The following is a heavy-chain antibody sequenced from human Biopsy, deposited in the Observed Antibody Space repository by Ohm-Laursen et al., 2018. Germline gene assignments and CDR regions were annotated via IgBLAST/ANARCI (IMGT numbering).Heavy chain of an antibody. CDR2: SSAYNGKT. V-gene: IGHV1-18*01. CDR3: ARHRYYYDSSPLEY. D-gene: IGHD3-22*01. CDR1: GYTFSMYA. J-gene: IGHJ4*02. Sequence: GSSVKVSCKVSGYTFSMYAIIWVRQAPGQGLEWMGWSSAYNGKTNYAQKFQGRLTMTTDTSTSTAYMELRSLRSEDTAIYYCARHRYYYDSSPLEYWGQGTLVTVSS.